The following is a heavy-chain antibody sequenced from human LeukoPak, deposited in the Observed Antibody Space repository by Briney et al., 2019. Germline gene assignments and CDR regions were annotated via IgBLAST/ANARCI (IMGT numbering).Heavy chain of an antibody. J-gene: IGHJ4*02. CDR1: GFTFRSYA. D-gene: IGHD4-17*01. V-gene: IGHV3-21*01. CDR3: ARDLTVENDY. Sequence: GGSLRLSCAASGFTFRSYAMSWVRQAPGKGLEWVSSISSSSSYIYYADSVKGRFTISRDNAKNSLYLQMYSLRAEDTAVYYCARDLTVENDYWGQGTLVTVSS. CDR2: ISSSSSYI.